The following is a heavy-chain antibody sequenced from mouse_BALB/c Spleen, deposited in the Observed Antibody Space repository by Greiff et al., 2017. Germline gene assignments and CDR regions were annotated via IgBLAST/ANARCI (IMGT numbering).Heavy chain of an antibody. CDR1: GYTFTDYN. Sequence: EVKLVESGPELVKPGASVKISCKASGYTFTDYNMHWVKQSHGKSLEWIGYIYPYNGGTGYNQKFKSKATLTVDNSSSTAYMELRSLTSEDSAVYYCARSYSGSLDYWGQGTTLTVSS. D-gene: IGHD4-1*01. V-gene: IGHV1S29*02. CDR3: ARSYSGSLDY. J-gene: IGHJ2*01. CDR2: IYPYNGGT.